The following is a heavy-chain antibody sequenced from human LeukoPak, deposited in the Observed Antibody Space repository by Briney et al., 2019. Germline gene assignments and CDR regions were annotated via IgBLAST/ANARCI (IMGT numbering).Heavy chain of an antibody. CDR1: GFTFSSYA. CDR3: ARHAPSREYCTTTSCYPDYFFMDV. CDR2: IYYSGST. J-gene: IGHJ6*03. Sequence: GSLRLSCAASGFTFSSYAMHWVRQAPGKGLEWIGYIYYSGSTNYNPSLKSRVAISIDTSKNQFSLKLSSVTAADTAVYYCARHAPSREYCTTTSCYPDYFFMDVWGKGTTVTVSS. D-gene: IGHD2-2*01. V-gene: IGHV4-59*01.